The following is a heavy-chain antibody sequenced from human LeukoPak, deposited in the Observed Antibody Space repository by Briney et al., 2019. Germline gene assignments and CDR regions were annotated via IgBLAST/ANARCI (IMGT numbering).Heavy chain of an antibody. V-gene: IGHV3-48*02. CDR2: ISGSSSTI. D-gene: IGHD5-12*01. CDR3: VRDRGYSGYDLLY. Sequence: GGSLRLSCAASGFTFSSYAMNWVRQAPGKGLEWVSYISGSSSTIHYADSVKGRFTISRDNAKNSLYLQMNSLRDEDTAVYYCVRDRGYSGYDLLYWGQGPWSPSPQ. J-gene: IGHJ4*02. CDR1: GFTFSSYA.